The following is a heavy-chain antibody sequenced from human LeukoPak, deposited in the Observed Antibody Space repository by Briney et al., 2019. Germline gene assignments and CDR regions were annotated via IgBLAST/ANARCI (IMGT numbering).Heavy chain of an antibody. CDR2: INPNSGGT. D-gene: IGHD6-6*01. Sequence: ASVKVSCKASGYTFTGYYMHWVRQAPGHGLEWMGWINPNSGGTNYAQKFQGRVTMTRDTSISTAYMELSRLRSDDTAVYYYARERGIAARPRGKPNWFEPWGQGTLVTVSS. CDR3: ARERGIAARPRGKPNWFEP. J-gene: IGHJ5*02. CDR1: GYTFTGYY. V-gene: IGHV1-2*02.